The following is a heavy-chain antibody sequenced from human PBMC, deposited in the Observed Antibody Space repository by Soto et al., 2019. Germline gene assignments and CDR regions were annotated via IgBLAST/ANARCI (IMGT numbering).Heavy chain of an antibody. D-gene: IGHD2-2*02. CDR3: ARDSPIVVVPAAIREGDYYYYGMDV. CDR2: INPNSGGT. J-gene: IGHJ6*01. V-gene: IGHV1-2*02. CDR1: GYTFTGYY. Sequence: ASVKVSCKASGYTFTGYYMHWVRQAPGQGLEWMGWINPNSGGTNYAQKFQGRVTMTRDTSISTAYMELSRLRSDDTAVYYCARDSPIVVVPAAIREGDYYYYGMDVWGQGNTVTVSS.